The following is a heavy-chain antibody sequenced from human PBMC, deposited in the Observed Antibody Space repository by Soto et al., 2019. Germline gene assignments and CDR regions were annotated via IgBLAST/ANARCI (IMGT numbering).Heavy chain of an antibody. CDR3: ASLTYYYFWSGSFEYYYYMEV. V-gene: IGHV1-8*01. J-gene: IGHJ6*03. D-gene: IGHD3-3*01. Sequence: ASVKVSCKASRYTFTSYDINWVRQATGQGLEWMGWMNPNSGNTGYAQKFRGRVTITADKSTSTAYMELSSLRSEDTAVYYCASLTYYYFWSGSFEYYYYMEVWGKGTTVTVSS. CDR1: RYTFTSYD. CDR2: MNPNSGNT.